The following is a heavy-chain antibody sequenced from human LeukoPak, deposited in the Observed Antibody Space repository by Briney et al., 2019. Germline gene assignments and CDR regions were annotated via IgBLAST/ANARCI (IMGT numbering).Heavy chain of an antibody. V-gene: IGHV4-59*01. Sequence: SETLSLTCTVSGGSISSYYWSWMRQPPGKGGERIGYIYYSGSTNYNPSLKSPVTISVDTSTHQFSLKLSSVTAADTAVYYCARQTEGGGSVWFDPWGQGTLVTVSS. CDR3: ARQTEGGGSVWFDP. D-gene: IGHD2-15*01. CDR2: IYYSGST. CDR1: GGSISSYY. J-gene: IGHJ5*02.